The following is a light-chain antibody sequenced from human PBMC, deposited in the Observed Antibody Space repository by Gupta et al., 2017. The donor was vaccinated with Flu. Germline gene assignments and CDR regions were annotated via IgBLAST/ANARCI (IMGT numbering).Light chain of an antibody. V-gene: IGLV1-40*01. Sequence: GQRVTISCTGTSSNIGAGYDVHWYQQLPGTAPKLLIYDNDKRPSGVPDRFSGSKSGTSASLAITGLQAEDEADYYCQSYDTSMVFGGGTKLTVL. CDR1: SSNIGAGYD. CDR2: DND. CDR3: QSYDTSMV. J-gene: IGLJ2*01.